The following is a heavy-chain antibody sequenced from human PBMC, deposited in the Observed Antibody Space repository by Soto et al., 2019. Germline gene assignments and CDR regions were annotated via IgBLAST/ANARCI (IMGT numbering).Heavy chain of an antibody. D-gene: IGHD3-9*01. CDR3: ARELDILTGTGSFDY. CDR1: GFTFSSYA. Sequence: PGGSLRLSCSASGFTFSSYAMHWVRQAPGKGLEYVSAISSNGGSTYYADSVKGRFTISRDNAKNSLYLQMSSLRAEDTAVYYCARELDILTGTGSFDYWGQGTLVTVSS. CDR2: ISSNGGST. J-gene: IGHJ4*02. V-gene: IGHV3-64*04.